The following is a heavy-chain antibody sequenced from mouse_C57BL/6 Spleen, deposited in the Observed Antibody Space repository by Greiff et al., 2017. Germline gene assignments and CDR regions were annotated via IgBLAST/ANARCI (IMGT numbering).Heavy chain of an antibody. Sequence: QVQLQQSGAELARPGASVKLSCKASGYTFTSSGISWVKQRTGQGLEWIGEIYPRSGNTYYNEKFKGKATLTADNSSSTAYMELRSLTSEDSAVYFCARSGNYDYYAMDYWGQGTSVTVSS. CDR2: IYPRSGNT. CDR3: ARSGNYDYYAMDY. V-gene: IGHV1-81*01. D-gene: IGHD2-1*01. J-gene: IGHJ4*01. CDR1: GYTFTSSG.